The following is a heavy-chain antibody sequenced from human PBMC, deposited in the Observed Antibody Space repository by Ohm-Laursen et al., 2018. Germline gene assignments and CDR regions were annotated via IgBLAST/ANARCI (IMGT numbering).Heavy chain of an antibody. CDR1: GYTFTSYD. CDR3: ANGLESLNW. V-gene: IGHV1-18*01. CDR2: ISVYNGDT. D-gene: IGHD3/OR15-3a*01. J-gene: IGHJ4*01. Sequence: ASVKVSCKASGYTFTSYDINWVRQAPGQGLEWIGWISVYNGDTMYAKSVQGRVTMTRDISTSTAFMELRSLRSDDTAVYYCANGLESLNWWGHGTLVTVSA.